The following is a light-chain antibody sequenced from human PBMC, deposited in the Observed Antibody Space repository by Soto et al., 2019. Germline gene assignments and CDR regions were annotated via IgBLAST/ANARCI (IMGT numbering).Light chain of an antibody. V-gene: IGKV3-20*01. CDR1: QSVSSSF. J-gene: IGKJ5*01. CDR2: GAS. CDR3: QQYGRSSIT. Sequence: EIVLTQSPGTLSLSPGERATLSCRASQSVSSSFLAWYQQKPGQAPRLLISGASNRATDIPDRFGGSGSGTDFTLTISRLEPEDFAVYYCQQYGRSSITFGQGTRLEIK.